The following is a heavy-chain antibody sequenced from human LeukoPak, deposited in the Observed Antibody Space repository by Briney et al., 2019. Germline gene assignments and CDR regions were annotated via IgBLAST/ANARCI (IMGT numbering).Heavy chain of an antibody. V-gene: IGHV4-59*01. CDR2: IYNTVST. CDR3: ARLWYGESSFDY. Sequence: PSETLSLTCTVSGGSISGYYWSWIRRPPGKGLEWIGYIYNTVSTNSNPSLKSRVTISEDTSKNQFSLKLTSVTAADTAVYYCARLWYGESSFDYWGQGSLVTVSS. J-gene: IGHJ4*02. CDR1: GGSISGYY. D-gene: IGHD3-10*01.